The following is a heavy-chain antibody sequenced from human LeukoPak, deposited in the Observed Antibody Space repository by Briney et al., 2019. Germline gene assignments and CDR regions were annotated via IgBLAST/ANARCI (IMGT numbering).Heavy chain of an antibody. J-gene: IGHJ5*02. V-gene: IGHV4-4*07. CDR1: GGSISSYY. CDR3: ARAVGSGWFEV. Sequence: PSETLSLTCTVPGGSISSYYWXXIXQXAXKGLEWIGRIYTSGSXXYNXSLKSRVTXXXDKSKNQFSLKLSSVTAADTAVYYCARAVGSGWFEVWGQGTLVTVSS. CDR2: IYTSGSX. D-gene: IGHD1-26*01.